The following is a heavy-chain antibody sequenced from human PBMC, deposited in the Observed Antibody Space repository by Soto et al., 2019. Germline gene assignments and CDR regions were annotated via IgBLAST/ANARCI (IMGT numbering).Heavy chain of an antibody. CDR3: ARDSTTEDPAIGSVDYGMDV. D-gene: IGHD5-18*01. J-gene: IGHJ6*02. Sequence: SETLSLTCTVSGGSISSGGYYWSWIRQHPGKGLEWIGYIYYSGSTYYNPSLKSRVTISVDTSKNQFSLKLSSVTAADTAVYYCARDSTTEDPAIGSVDYGMDVWGQGTTVTVSS. CDR1: GGSISSGGYY. V-gene: IGHV4-31*03. CDR2: IYYSGST.